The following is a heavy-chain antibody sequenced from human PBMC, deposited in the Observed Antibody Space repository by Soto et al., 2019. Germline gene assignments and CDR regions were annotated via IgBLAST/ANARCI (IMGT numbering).Heavy chain of an antibody. CDR3: ARLYYDSSGYLPSPYYYYYGMAV. Sequence: PGGSLRLSCAASGFTVSSYGMSWVRQAPGKGLEWVANIKQDGSEKYYVDSVKGRFTISRDNAKNSLYLQMNSLRAEDTAVYYCARLYYDSSGYLPSPYYYYYGMAVWGQGTTVTV. CDR2: IKQDGSEK. V-gene: IGHV3-7*04. D-gene: IGHD3-22*01. J-gene: IGHJ6*02. CDR1: GFTVSSYG.